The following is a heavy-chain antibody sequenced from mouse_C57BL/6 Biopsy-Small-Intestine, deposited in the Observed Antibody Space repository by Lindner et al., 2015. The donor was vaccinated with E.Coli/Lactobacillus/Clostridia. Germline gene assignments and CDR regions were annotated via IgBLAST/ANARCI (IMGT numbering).Heavy chain of an antibody. Sequence: VQLQESGAELVKPGASVKISCKASGYAFSSYWMNWVKQRPGKGLEWIGQIYPGDGDTDHNGKFKGKATLTADKSSSTAYMQLSSLTSEDSAVYFCADGYYGGFPYWGQGTLVTVSA. CDR3: ADGYYGGFPY. CDR1: GYAFSSYW. J-gene: IGHJ3*01. V-gene: IGHV1-82*01. CDR2: IYPGDGDT. D-gene: IGHD2-3*01.